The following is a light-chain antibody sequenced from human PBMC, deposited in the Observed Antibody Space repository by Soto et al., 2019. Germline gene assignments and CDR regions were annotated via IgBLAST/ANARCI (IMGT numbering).Light chain of an antibody. CDR3: QQYDDLPIT. J-gene: IGKJ5*01. V-gene: IGKV1-33*01. Sequence: DIQMTQSPSSLSVSVGDRVTITCQASHDITNFLNWYQQKPGKAPKLLIYEVSKLETGVPSRFSGSGSGTDFTLTISSLQPEDIATYFCQQYDDLPITFGQGTRLEIK. CDR1: HDITNF. CDR2: EVS.